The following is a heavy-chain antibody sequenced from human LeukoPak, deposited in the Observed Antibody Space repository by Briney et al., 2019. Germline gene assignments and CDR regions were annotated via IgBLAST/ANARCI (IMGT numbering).Heavy chain of an antibody. CDR3: AKYRYSYGDLDY. D-gene: IGHD5-18*01. CDR1: GFNFSNYA. V-gene: IGHV3-23*01. Sequence: GGSLRLSCAASGFNFSNYAMTWVRQAPGKGLEWVSTVNSNDRPYYADSVKGRFTISRDNSKNTLYLQMNSLRAEDTAVYYCAKYRYSYGDLDYWGQGTLVTVSS. J-gene: IGHJ4*02. CDR2: VNSNDRP.